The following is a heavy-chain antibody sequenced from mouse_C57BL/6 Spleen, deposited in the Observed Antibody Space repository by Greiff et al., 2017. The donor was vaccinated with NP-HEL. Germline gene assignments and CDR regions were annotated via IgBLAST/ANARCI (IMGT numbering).Heavy chain of an antibody. D-gene: IGHD2-3*01. CDR3: ANMIDY. CDR1: GYTFTSYD. Sequence: VKLVESGPELVKPGASVKLSCKASGYTFTSYDINWVKQRPGQGLEWIGWIYPRDGSTKYNEKFKGKATLTVDTSSSTAYMELHSLTSEDSAVYFCANMIDYWGQGTTLTVSS. J-gene: IGHJ2*01. CDR2: IYPRDGST. V-gene: IGHV1-85*01.